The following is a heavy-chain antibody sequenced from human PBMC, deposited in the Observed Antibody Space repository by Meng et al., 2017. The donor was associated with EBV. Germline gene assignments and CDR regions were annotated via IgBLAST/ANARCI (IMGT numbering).Heavy chain of an antibody. J-gene: IGHJ4*02. CDR2: IYWDDDK. D-gene: IGHD6-6*01. CDR1: GFSLSTRGVG. CDR3: AHIIAARPFDY. V-gene: IGHV2-5*02. Sequence: INLKYTIPTLVKPTQTLPLTFTFSGFSLSTRGVGVGWIRQPPGKALDWLALIYWDDDKRYSPSLKSRLTITKDTSKNQVVLTMTNMDPVDAATYYCAHIIAARPFDYWGQGTLVTVSS.